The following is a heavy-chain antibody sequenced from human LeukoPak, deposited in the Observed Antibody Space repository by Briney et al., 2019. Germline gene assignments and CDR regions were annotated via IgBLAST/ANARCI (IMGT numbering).Heavy chain of an antibody. J-gene: IGHJ6*03. CDR1: GFTFSSYA. CDR3: AELGITMIGGV. Sequence: GGSLRLSCAASGFTFSSYAMNWVRQAPGRGLEWVSYISSSGSTIYYADSVKGRFTISRDNAKNSLYLQMNSLRAEDTAVYYCAELGITMIGGVWGKGTTVTISS. V-gene: IGHV3-48*03. CDR2: ISSSGSTI. D-gene: IGHD3-10*02.